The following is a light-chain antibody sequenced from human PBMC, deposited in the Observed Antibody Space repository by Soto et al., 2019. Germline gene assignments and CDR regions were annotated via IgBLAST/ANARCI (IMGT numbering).Light chain of an antibody. J-gene: IGLJ1*01. CDR2: AVT. CDR1: RRDVGGYNY. V-gene: IGLV2-14*01. CDR3: SSYTSSSTL. Sequence: QSALTQPASVSGSPGQSITISCTGTRRDVGGYNYVSWYQQHPGKAPKLMIYAVTDRPSGVSSRFSGSKSGNTAYMTISGLQAEDEADYYCSSYTSSSTLFGTGTKVTVL.